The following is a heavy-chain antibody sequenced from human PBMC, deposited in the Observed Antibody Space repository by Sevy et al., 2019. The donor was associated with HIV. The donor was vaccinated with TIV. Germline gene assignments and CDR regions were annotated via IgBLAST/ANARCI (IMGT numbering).Heavy chain of an antibody. CDR3: AKERREPYDSSGYYFDYFDY. Sequence: GGSLRLSCAASGFTFSSYGMHWVRQAPGKGLEWVAVISYDGSNKYYADSVKGRFTISRDNSKNTLYLQMNSLRAEDTAVYYCAKERREPYDSSGYYFDYFDYWGQGTLVTVSS. D-gene: IGHD3-22*01. CDR2: ISYDGSNK. CDR1: GFTFSSYG. J-gene: IGHJ4*02. V-gene: IGHV3-30*18.